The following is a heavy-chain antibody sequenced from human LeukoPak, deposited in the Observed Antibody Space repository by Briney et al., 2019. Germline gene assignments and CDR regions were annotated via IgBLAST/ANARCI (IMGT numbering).Heavy chain of an antibody. Sequence: GGSLRLSCAASGLIFSNYGMHWVRQAPGKGLEWVATISYAGTKIYYADSVKGRLTISRDNSRDTLYLQMSSLRTEDTAVYYCARGPYYDGSGYDFDYWGQGTLVTVSS. CDR2: ISYAGTKI. J-gene: IGHJ4*02. D-gene: IGHD3-22*01. CDR3: ARGPYYDGSGYDFDY. CDR1: GLIFSNYG. V-gene: IGHV3-30*03.